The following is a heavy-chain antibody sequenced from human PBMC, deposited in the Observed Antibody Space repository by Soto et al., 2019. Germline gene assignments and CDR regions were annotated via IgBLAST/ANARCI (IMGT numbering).Heavy chain of an antibody. CDR2: ISAYNGNT. V-gene: IGHV1-18*01. CDR3: ARDSRIAAALFFDY. Sequence: ASVKVSCKASGYTFTSYGIIWVRQAPGQGLEWMGWISAYNGNTNYAQKLQGRVTMTTDTSTSTAYMELRSLRSDDTAVYYCARDSRIAAALFFDYWGQGTLVTVS. J-gene: IGHJ4*02. D-gene: IGHD6-13*01. CDR1: GYTFTSYG.